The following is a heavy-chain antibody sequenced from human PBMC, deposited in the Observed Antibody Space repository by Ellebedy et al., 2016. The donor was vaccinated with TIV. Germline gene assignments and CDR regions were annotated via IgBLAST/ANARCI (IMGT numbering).Heavy chain of an antibody. CDR1: GFTFSSYA. V-gene: IGHV3-64*01. D-gene: IGHD4-23*01. CDR3: ARVLYYGGKPPSWYFDL. J-gene: IGHJ2*01. Sequence: PGGSLRLSCAASGFTFSSYAMHWVRQAPGKGLEYVSAISSNGGSTYYANSVKGRFTISRDNSKNTLYLQMGSLRAEDMAVYYCARVLYYGGKPPSWYFDLWGRGTLVTVSS. CDR2: ISSNGGST.